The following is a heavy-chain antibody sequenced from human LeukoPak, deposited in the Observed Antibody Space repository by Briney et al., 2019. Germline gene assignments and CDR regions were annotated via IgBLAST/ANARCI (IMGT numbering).Heavy chain of an antibody. CDR1: GYSFTSYW. CDR2: IYPGDSAT. Sequence: GESLKISCKGSGYSFTSYWIGWVRQMPGKGLEWMGIIYPGDSATIYSPSFQGQVTISADKSISTAYLQWSSLRASDTAMYYCARALGGSGWRFEYWGQGTLVTVSS. CDR3: ARALGGSGWRFEY. D-gene: IGHD6-19*01. V-gene: IGHV5-51*01. J-gene: IGHJ4*02.